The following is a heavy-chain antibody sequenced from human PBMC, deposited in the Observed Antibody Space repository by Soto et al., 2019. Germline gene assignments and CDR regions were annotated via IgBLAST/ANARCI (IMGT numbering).Heavy chain of an antibody. Sequence: SETLSLTCTVSGGSINNYYWSWIRQPPGKGLEWIGYIYDSGSTNYNPSLKSRVTMSVDTSKNQFSLNLSSVTAADTAVYYCAREHGFSYGLNYIDPWGQATLVTVSS. D-gene: IGHD5-18*01. CDR1: GGSINNYY. V-gene: IGHV4-59*01. CDR2: IYDSGST. J-gene: IGHJ5*02. CDR3: AREHGFSYGLNYIDP.